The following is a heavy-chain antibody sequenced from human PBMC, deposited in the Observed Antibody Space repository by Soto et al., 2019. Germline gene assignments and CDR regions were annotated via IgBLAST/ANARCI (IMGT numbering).Heavy chain of an antibody. V-gene: IGHV1-69*13. CDR3: ARRVYSSSWYGHYYGMDV. CDR1: GGTLSSYA. D-gene: IGHD6-13*01. Sequence: SVKVSCKASGGTLSSYAISWVRQATGQGLEWMGGIIPIFGTANYAQKFQGRVTITADESTSTAYMELSSLRSEDTAVYYCARRVYSSSWYGHYYGMDVWGQGTTVTVSS. J-gene: IGHJ6*02. CDR2: IIPIFGTA.